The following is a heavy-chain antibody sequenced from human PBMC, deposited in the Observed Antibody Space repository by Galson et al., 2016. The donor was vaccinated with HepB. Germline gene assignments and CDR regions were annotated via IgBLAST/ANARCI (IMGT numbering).Heavy chain of an antibody. D-gene: IGHD3-10*01. V-gene: IGHV4-31*03. CDR1: GGSISSAAYY. CDR3: ARVVMGFREFYFDS. CDR2: IFYNGNT. Sequence: TLSLTCTVSGGSISSAAYYWSWIRQHPGTSLEWIGHIFYNGNTDYNPSLKSRVRISVDTSKNQFSLKLTSVTAADTALYYYARVVMGFREFYFDSWGQGTLVSVSS. J-gene: IGHJ4*02.